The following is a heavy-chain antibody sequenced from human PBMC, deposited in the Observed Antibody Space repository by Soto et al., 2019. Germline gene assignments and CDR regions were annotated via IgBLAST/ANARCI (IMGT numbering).Heavy chain of an antibody. D-gene: IGHD6-13*01. CDR1: GGSISSSSYY. J-gene: IGHJ5*02. CDR3: AREGGGAAAGTWGDWFDP. CDR2: IYYSGST. V-gene: IGHV4-39*02. Sequence: QLQLQESGPGLVKPSETLSLTCTVSGGSISSSSYYWGWIRQPPGKGLEWIGSIYYSGSTYYNPSLKSRVTISVDTSKNQFSLKLSSVTAADTAVYYCAREGGGAAAGTWGDWFDPWGQGTLVTVSS.